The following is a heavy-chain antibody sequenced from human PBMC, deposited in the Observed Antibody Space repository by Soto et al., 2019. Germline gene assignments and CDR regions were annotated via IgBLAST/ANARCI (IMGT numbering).Heavy chain of an antibody. CDR3: ARVPKQWLERGAFDI. D-gene: IGHD6-19*01. J-gene: IGHJ3*02. V-gene: IGHV1-69*02. Sequence: ASVKVSCKASGGTFSSYTISWVRQAPGQGLEWMGRIIPILGIANYAQKFQGRVTITADKSTSTAYMELSSLRSEDTAVYYCARVPKQWLERGAFDIWGQGTMVTVSS. CDR1: GGTFSSYT. CDR2: IIPILGIA.